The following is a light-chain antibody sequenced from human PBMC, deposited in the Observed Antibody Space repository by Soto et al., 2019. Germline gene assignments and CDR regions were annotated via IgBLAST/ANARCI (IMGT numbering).Light chain of an antibody. CDR2: GKN. V-gene: IGLV1-40*01. J-gene: IGLJ1*01. CDR1: SSNIGGGYD. Sequence: QSVLTQPPSVSEAPGQRVTIACTGSSSNIGGGYDVHWFQHLPGTAPKLLFYGKNNRPSGVPDRFSGSTSGTSASLAITGLQTEDEAIYYCQSYDASLSGYVFGTGTKVTV. CDR3: QSYDASLSGYV.